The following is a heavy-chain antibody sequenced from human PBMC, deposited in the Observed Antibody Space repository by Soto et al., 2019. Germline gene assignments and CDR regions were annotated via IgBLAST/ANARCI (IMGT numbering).Heavy chain of an antibody. Sequence: TSETLSLTCTVSGGSISSGDYYWSWIRQPPGKGLEWIGYIYYSGSTYYNPSLKSRVTISVDTSKNQFSLKLGSVTAADTAVYYCARAEVVGFGYWGQGTLVTVSS. CDR3: ARAEVVGFGY. D-gene: IGHD6-6*01. CDR1: GGSISSGDYY. J-gene: IGHJ4*02. CDR2: IYYSGST. V-gene: IGHV4-30-4*01.